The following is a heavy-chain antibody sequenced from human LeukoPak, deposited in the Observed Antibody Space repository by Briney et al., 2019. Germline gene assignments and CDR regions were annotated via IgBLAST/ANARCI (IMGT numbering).Heavy chain of an antibody. Sequence: GGSLRLSCVASGFTFSNYAMSWVRQAPGKGLEWFSGISDSGGSTYYADSVKGRCTISRDNSKNTVSLQMNNLRAEDTAVYFCARHDSFIPYWGQGTLVTVTS. CDR1: GFTFSNYA. J-gene: IGHJ4*02. CDR3: ARHDSFIPY. V-gene: IGHV3-23*01. D-gene: IGHD3-16*02. CDR2: ISDSGGST.